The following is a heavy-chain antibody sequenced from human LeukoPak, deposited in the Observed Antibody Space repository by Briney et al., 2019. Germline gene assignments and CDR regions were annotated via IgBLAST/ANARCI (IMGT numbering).Heavy chain of an antibody. V-gene: IGHV4-30-4*01. D-gene: IGHD6-6*01. CDR2: IYYSGST. CDR1: GGSISSGDYY. CDR3: ARAKGSSSHYYYYGMDV. J-gene: IGHJ6*02. Sequence: SETLSLTCTVSGGSISSGDYYWSWIRQPPGKGLEWIGYIYYSGSTYYNPSLKSRVTISVDTSKNQFSLKLSSVTAADTAVYYCARAKGSSSHYYYYGMDVWGQGTMVTVSS.